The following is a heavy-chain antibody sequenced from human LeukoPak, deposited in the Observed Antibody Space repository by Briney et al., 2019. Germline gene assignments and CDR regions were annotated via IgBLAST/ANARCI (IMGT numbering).Heavy chain of an antibody. CDR3: ARLDRKGLPAAFDY. Sequence: PWETLRLSCTASGFTFDTFAMNWVLQLQAKGLEWVSILSNSGHSTYYADSAKGRFTISIENSKNTLYLQLNSLRAEDTAVYYCARLDRKGLPAAFDYWGQGTLVTVSS. V-gene: IGHV3-23*01. D-gene: IGHD1-1*01. CDR2: LSNSGHST. CDR1: GFTFDTFA. J-gene: IGHJ4*02.